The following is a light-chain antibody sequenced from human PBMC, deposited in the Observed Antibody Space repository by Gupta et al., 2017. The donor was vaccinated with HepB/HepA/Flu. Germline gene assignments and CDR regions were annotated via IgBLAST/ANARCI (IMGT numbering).Light chain of an antibody. CDR1: SGHSSYA. V-gene: IGLV4-69*01. CDR2: LNSDGSH. CDR3: QTWGTGIVV. Sequence: VKLTCTLSSGHSSYAIAWHQQQPEKGPRYLMKLNSDGSHSKGDGIPARFSGSSSGAERYLTISSLQSEDEADYYCQTWGTGIVVFGGGTKLTVL. J-gene: IGLJ2*01.